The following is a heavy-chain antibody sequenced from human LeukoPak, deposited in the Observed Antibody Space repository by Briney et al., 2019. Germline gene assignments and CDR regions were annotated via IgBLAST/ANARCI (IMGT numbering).Heavy chain of an antibody. CDR1: GFTFDDYG. V-gene: IGHV3-20*04. CDR2: INWNGGST. CDR3: ARARSIVATIGDFDY. D-gene: IGHD5-12*01. Sequence: GGSLRLSCAASGFTFDDYGMSWVRQAPGKGLEWVSGINWNGGSTGYADSVKGRFTISRDNAKNSLYLQMNSLRAEDTALYYCARARSIVATIGDFDYWGQGTLVTVSS. J-gene: IGHJ4*02.